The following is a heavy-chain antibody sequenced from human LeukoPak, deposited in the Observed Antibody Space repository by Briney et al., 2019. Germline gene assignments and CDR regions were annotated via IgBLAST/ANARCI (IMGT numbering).Heavy chain of an antibody. D-gene: IGHD3-3*01. J-gene: IGHJ5*02. Sequence: SETLSLTCTVSGGSISSSSYYWGWIRQPPGKGLEWIGYIYYSGSTNYNPSLKSRVTISVDTSKNQFSLKLSSVTAADTAVYYCARGVGDFWSGYKPPPHWFDPWGQGTLVTVSS. V-gene: IGHV4-61*05. CDR3: ARGVGDFWSGYKPPPHWFDP. CDR2: IYYSGST. CDR1: GGSISSSSYY.